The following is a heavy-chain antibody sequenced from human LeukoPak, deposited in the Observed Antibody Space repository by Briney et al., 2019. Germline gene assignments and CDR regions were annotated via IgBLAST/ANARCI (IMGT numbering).Heavy chain of an antibody. D-gene: IGHD3-22*01. CDR2: IKEDGSEK. J-gene: IGHJ4*02. Sequence: PGGSLRLSCAASRYTFSRYWMSWVRQAPGKGLEWVANIKEDGSEKYYVDSVKGRSTLSRDNAKNSLYLQMNSLRAEDTAVYYCARVNYESSGYYSGYFDNWGQGTLVTVSS. CDR1: RYTFSRYW. CDR3: ARVNYESSGYYSGYFDN. V-gene: IGHV3-7*01.